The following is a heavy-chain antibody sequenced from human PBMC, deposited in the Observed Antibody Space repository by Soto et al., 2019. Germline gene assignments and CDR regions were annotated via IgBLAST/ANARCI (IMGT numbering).Heavy chain of an antibody. Sequence: GGSLRLSCAASGFTFNNYGMHWVRQAPGKGLEWVAVISYDGTIQYYADSVKGRFTISRDKSKNTLYLQMNSLRAEDTGVYYCAKDGPDCSSASCYYYYYYMDVWGKGTTVTVSS. CDR1: GFTFNNYG. D-gene: IGHD2-2*01. V-gene: IGHV3-30*18. CDR3: AKDGPDCSSASCYYYYYYMDV. J-gene: IGHJ6*03. CDR2: ISYDGTIQ.